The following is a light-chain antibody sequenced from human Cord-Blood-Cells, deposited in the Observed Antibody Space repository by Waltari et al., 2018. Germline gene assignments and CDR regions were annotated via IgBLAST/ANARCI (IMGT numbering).Light chain of an antibody. J-gene: IGLJ1*01. V-gene: IGLV2-14*01. Sequence: QSALTQPASVSGSPGQSITISCPGTSSDVGGYNYVSWYQQHPGKAPKLMIYDVSTRPSGVSKRFSGSKSGNTASLTISGLQAEDEADYYCSSYTSSSTYVFGTGTKVTVL. CDR1: SSDVGGYNY. CDR2: DVS. CDR3: SSYTSSSTYV.